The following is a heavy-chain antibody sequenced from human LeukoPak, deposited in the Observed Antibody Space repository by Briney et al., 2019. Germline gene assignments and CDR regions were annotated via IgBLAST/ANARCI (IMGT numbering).Heavy chain of an antibody. Sequence: PGGSLRLSCAASGFTFSDYYMSWIRQAPGKGLEWIGRIYTSGSTNYNPSLKSRVTMSVDTSKNQFSLKLSSVTAADTAVYYCARDSEEVGAVARSDYWGQGTLVTVSS. CDR2: IYTSGST. D-gene: IGHD6-19*01. CDR1: GFTFSDYY. CDR3: ARDSEEVGAVARSDY. J-gene: IGHJ4*02. V-gene: IGHV4-4*07.